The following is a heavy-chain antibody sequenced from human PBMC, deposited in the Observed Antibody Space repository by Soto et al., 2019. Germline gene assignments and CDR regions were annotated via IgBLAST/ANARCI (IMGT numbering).Heavy chain of an antibody. D-gene: IGHD5-18*01. CDR1: GGTFSSYA. CDR2: IIPIFGTA. V-gene: IGHV1-69*01. Sequence: QVQLVQSGAEVKKPGSSVKVSCKASGGTFSSYAISWVRQAPGQGLEWMGGIIPIFGTANYAQKFQGRVTITADESTSTAYMELSSLRSEDTAVYYCASTSDVDTAMVPYYGMDVWGQGTTVTVSS. J-gene: IGHJ6*02. CDR3: ASTSDVDTAMVPYYGMDV.